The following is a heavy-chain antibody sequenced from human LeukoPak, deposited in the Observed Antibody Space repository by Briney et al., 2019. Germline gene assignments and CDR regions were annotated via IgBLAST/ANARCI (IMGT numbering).Heavy chain of an antibody. CDR1: GFTFSSYA. Sequence: GGSLRLSCAASGFTFSSYAMHWVRQAPGKGLEWVAVISYDGSNKYYADSVKGRFTISRDNSKNTLYLQMNSLRAEDTAVYYCASTVVVVAANPGAFDIWGQGTMVTVSS. CDR2: ISYDGSNK. J-gene: IGHJ3*02. V-gene: IGHV3-30*04. CDR3: ASTVVVVAANPGAFDI. D-gene: IGHD2-15*01.